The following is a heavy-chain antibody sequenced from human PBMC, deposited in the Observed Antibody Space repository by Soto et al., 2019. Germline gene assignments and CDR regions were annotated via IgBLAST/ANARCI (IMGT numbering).Heavy chain of an antibody. CDR2: ISSYGGST. CDR1: GFTFSSYA. J-gene: IGHJ4*02. CDR3: ARDPDSSGYYYFDY. V-gene: IGHV3-64*01. Sequence: GSLRLSCSASGFTFSSYAMHLVRQAPGEGLEKVSAISSYGGSTYYANSVKGRFTISRDNSKNTLYLQMGSLRAEDMAVYYCARDPDSSGYYYFDYWGQGTLVTVSS. D-gene: IGHD3-22*01.